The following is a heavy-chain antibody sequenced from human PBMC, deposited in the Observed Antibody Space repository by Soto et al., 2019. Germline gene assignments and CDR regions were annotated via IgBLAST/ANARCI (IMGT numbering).Heavy chain of an antibody. Sequence: QVQLVQSGAEVKKPGSSVKVSCKASGGTFSSYSINWVRQAPGQGLEWMGEIIPIFGTANYAQKFQGRVTITADESTSTAYMELGSQSSEDTVVYYCARDGGRHSGGIDYWGQGTLVTVSS. CDR1: GGTFSSYS. V-gene: IGHV1-69*01. J-gene: IGHJ4*02. CDR3: ARDGGRHSGGIDY. CDR2: IIPIFGTA. D-gene: IGHD1-26*01.